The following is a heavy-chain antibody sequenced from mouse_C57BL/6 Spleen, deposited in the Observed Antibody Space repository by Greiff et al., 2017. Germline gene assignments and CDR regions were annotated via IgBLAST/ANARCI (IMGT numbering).Heavy chain of an antibody. CDR2: INPRSGNT. V-gene: IGHV1-81*01. CDR1: GYTFTSYG. J-gene: IGHJ4*01. Sequence: VQLQQSGAELVRPGASVKLSCKASGYTFTSYGISWVKQRTGQGLEWIGEINPRSGNTYYNEKFKGKATLTADKSSSTAYMQLRSLTSEDSAVYFCASDLPSYYYAFDYWGQGPSVTVSS. CDR3: ASDLPSYYYAFDY.